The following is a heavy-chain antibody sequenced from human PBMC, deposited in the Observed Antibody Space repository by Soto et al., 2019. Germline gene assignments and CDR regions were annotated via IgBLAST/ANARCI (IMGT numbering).Heavy chain of an antibody. Sequence: TSETLSLTCAVYGGSFSGYYWSWIRQPPGKGLEWIGEINHSGSTNYNPSLKSRVTISVDTSKNQFSLKLSSVTAADTAVYYRARGVYIVVVVAATHPYYYYMDVWGKGTTVNVS. V-gene: IGHV4-34*01. CDR1: GGSFSGYY. D-gene: IGHD2-15*01. J-gene: IGHJ6*03. CDR3: ARGVYIVVVVAATHPYYYYMDV. CDR2: INHSGST.